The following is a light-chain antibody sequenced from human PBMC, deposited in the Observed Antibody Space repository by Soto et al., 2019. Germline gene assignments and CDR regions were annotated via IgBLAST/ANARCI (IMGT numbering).Light chain of an antibody. Sequence: QSALTQPPSASGSPGQSVTISCTGTSSDVGGYNYVSWYQQHPGKAPKLIIYEVSQRPSGVPDRFSGSKSGNTASLTVSGLQDEDEADYYCSSYAGSNKLGVFGGGTKVTVL. J-gene: IGLJ2*01. CDR1: SSDVGGYNY. V-gene: IGLV2-8*01. CDR2: EVS. CDR3: SSYAGSNKLGV.